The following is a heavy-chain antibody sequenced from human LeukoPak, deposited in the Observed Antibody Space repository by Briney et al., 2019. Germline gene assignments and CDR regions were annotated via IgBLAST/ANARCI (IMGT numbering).Heavy chain of an antibody. CDR1: GFTFSSYA. CDR3: ARAAGDYSFNYYYYYGMDV. Sequence: PGASLRLSCAASGFTFSSYAMSWVRQAPGEGLEWVSAISGSGGSTYYADSVKGRFTISRDNSKNTLYLQMNSLRAEDTAVYYCARAAGDYSFNYYYYYGMDVWGQGTTVTVSS. CDR2: ISGSGGST. V-gene: IGHV3-23*01. D-gene: IGHD4-11*01. J-gene: IGHJ6*02.